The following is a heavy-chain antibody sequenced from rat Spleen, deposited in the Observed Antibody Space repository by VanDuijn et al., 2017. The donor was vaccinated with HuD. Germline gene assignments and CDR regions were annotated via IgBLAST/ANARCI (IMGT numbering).Heavy chain of an antibody. Sequence: EVQLVESGGGLVQPGRSLKLSCVASGFTFKNYWMTWIRQAPGKGLEWVAYISYDGGRTYYRDSVKGRFTISRDNAKSTLYLQMDSLRSEDTATYYCTTTRGYTTDYYYDWFAYWGQGTLVTVSS. CDR3: TTTRGYTTDYYYDWFAY. CDR2: ISYDGGRT. V-gene: IGHV5-31*01. D-gene: IGHD1-6*01. CDR1: GFTFKNYW. J-gene: IGHJ3*01.